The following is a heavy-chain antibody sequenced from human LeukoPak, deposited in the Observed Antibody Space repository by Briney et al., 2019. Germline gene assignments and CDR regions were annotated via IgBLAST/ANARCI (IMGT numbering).Heavy chain of an antibody. CDR3: ARDQSYYYGSGSYYDYYGMDV. CDR2: IYDSGST. V-gene: IGHV4-59*01. CDR1: GGSISSYY. J-gene: IGHJ6*02. Sequence: PETLSLTCTVSGGSISSYYWSWIRQPPGKRLEWIGYIYDSGSTNYNPSLKSRVTISVDTSKNQFSLRLSSVTAADTAVYYCARDQSYYYGSGSYYDYYGMDVWGQGTTVTVSS. D-gene: IGHD3-10*01.